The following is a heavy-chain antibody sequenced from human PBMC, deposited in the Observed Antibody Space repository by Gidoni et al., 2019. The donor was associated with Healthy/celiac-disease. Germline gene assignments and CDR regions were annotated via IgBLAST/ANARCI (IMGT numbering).Heavy chain of an antibody. CDR3: AVGPSAVAARTGNY. J-gene: IGHJ4*02. Sequence: RLSCAASGFTFSSYAMSWVRQAPGKGLEWVSAISGSGGSTYYADSVKGRFTISRDNSKNTLYLQMNSLRAEDTAVYYCAVGPSAVAARTGNYWGQGTLVTVSS. V-gene: IGHV3-23*01. CDR1: GFTFSSYA. CDR2: ISGSGGST. D-gene: IGHD6-19*01.